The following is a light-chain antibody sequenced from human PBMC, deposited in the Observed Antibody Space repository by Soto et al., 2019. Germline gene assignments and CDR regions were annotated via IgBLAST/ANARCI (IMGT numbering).Light chain of an antibody. CDR1: SSDVGGFNY. V-gene: IGLV2-14*03. J-gene: IGLJ1*01. CDR2: DVT. CDR3: NSYTGSSTYV. Sequence: QSALTQPASVSGSPGQSITISCTGTSSDVGGFNYVSWYQQHPGKATKLMIYDVTNRPSGVSYRFSGSKSGNTASLTISGLQAEDEADYYCNSYTGSSTYVFGTGTKVTVL.